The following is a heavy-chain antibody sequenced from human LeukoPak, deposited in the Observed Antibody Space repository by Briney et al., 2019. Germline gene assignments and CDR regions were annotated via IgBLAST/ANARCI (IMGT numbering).Heavy chain of an antibody. CDR3: ASDRNGGSYCAYVFDY. CDR2: IIPIFGTA. D-gene: IGHD1-26*01. J-gene: IGHJ4*02. V-gene: IGHV1-69*13. Sequence: SVKVSCKASGGTFSSYAISWVRQAPGQGLEWMGGIIPIFGTANYAQKFQGRVTITADESTSTAYMELSSLRSEDTAVYYCASDRNGGSYCAYVFDYWGQGTLVTVSS. CDR1: GGTFSSYA.